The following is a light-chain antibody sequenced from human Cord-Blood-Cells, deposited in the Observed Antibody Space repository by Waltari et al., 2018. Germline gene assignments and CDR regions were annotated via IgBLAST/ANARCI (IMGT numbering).Light chain of an antibody. CDR2: GAS. CDR3: QQYGSSPRT. V-gene: IGKV3-20*01. J-gene: IGKJ4*01. Sequence: DIVLTQSPGTLSLSPGERATLSCRASQSVSSSYLAWYQQKPGQAPRLLIYGASSRATGIPDRFSGSGSGTDFTRTISRLEPEDFAVYYCQQYGSSPRTFGGGTKV. CDR1: QSVSSSY.